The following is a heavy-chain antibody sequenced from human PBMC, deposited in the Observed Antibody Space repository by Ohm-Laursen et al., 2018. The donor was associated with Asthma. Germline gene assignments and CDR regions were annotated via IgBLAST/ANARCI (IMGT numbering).Heavy chain of an antibody. J-gene: IGHJ2*01. CDR1: GFTFSSYG. Sequence: SLRLSCAASGFTFSSYGMHWVRQAPGKGLEWVAVISYDGGNKYYADSVKGRFTISRDNSKNTLYLQMNSLRAEDTAVYYCAKGGAYGDYKNYWYFDLWGRGTLVTVSS. CDR3: AKGGAYGDYKNYWYFDL. V-gene: IGHV3-30*18. D-gene: IGHD4-17*01. CDR2: ISYDGGNK.